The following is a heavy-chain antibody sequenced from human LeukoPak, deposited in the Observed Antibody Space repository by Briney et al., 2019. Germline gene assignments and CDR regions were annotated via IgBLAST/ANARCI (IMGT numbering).Heavy chain of an antibody. V-gene: IGHV4-34*08. J-gene: IGHJ4*02. CDR1: GFTFSSYA. CDR3: ADDKN. Sequence: GSLRLSCATSGFTFSSYAMSWIRQPPGKGLEWIGQINHSGSTNYNPSLKSRVTISVDTSKNQFSLKLSSVTAADTAVYYCADDKNWGQGTLVTVSS. CDR2: INHSGST. D-gene: IGHD1-1*01.